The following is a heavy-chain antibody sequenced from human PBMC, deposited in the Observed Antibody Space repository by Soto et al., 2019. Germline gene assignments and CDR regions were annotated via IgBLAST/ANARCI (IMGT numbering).Heavy chain of an antibody. D-gene: IGHD3-3*01. CDR2: MNPNSGNT. CDR1: GYTFTSYD. CDR3: ARGDFGVVGDAFDI. Sequence: QVQLVQAGAEVKKPGASVKVSCKASGYTFTSYDINWVRQATGHGLAWMGWMNPNSGNTGYAQKFQGRVTMTRHTSISTAYTELSSLGSEDTAVYYCARGDFGVVGDAFDIWDQGTMVTVSS. J-gene: IGHJ3*02. V-gene: IGHV1-8*01.